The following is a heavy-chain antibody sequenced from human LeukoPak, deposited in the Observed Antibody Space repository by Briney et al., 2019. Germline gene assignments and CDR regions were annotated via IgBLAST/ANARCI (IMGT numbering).Heavy chain of an antibody. D-gene: IGHD2-15*01. CDR1: GYSFTSYW. V-gene: IGHV5-51*01. CDR3: ARQKGYCSGGSCYLDY. CDR2: IYPGDSDT. J-gene: IGHJ4*02. Sequence: GESLKISCKGSGYSFTSYWIGWVRQMPGKGLEWMGIIYPGDSDTRYSPSFQGQVTFSADKSISTAYLQWNSLEASDTAMYYCARQKGYCSGGSCYLDYWGQGTLVTVSS.